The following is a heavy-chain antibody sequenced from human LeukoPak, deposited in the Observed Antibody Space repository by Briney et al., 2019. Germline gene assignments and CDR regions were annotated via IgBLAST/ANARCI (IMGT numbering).Heavy chain of an antibody. J-gene: IGHJ3*02. Sequence: VASVKVSCKASGYTFTGYYMHWVRQAPGQGLEWMGWINPNSGGTNYAQKFQGWVTMTRDTSISTAYMELSRLRSDDTAVYYCARDRGEPPDAFDIWGQGTMVTVSS. CDR1: GYTFTGYY. CDR3: ARDRGEPPDAFDI. V-gene: IGHV1-2*04. CDR2: INPNSGGT. D-gene: IGHD3-16*01.